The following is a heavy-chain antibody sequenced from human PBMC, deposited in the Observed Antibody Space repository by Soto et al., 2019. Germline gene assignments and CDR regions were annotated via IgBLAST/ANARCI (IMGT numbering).Heavy chain of an antibody. Sequence: SVKVSCKASGGTFSSYAISWVRQAPGQGLEWMGGIIPIFGTANYAQKFQGRVTITANESTSTAYMELSSLRSEDTAVYYCARKDQLLSHYYYYMDVWGQGTTVTVSS. D-gene: IGHD2-2*01. CDR3: ARKDQLLSHYYYYMDV. CDR1: GGTFSSYA. CDR2: IIPIFGTA. J-gene: IGHJ6*03. V-gene: IGHV1-69*13.